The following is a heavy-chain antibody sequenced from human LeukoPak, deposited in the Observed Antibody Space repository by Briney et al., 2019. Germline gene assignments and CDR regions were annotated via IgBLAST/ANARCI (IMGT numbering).Heavy chain of an antibody. J-gene: IGHJ4*02. Sequence: SETLSLTCAVYGGSFSGYYWNWIRHPPGKGLEWIGEINHSGSTNYNPSLKSRVTISVDTSKNQFSLKLSSMTAADTAVYYCARGLNYGGEGTLVSVSS. V-gene: IGHV4-34*01. CDR2: INHSGST. CDR3: ARGLNY. CDR1: GGSFSGYY.